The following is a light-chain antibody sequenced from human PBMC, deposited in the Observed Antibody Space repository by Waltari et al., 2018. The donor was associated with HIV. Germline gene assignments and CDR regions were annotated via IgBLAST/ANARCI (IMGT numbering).Light chain of an antibody. CDR1: QSINTD. Sequence: DIQLTQSPSSLSASVGDRVTITCRASQSINTDLHWYQQKAGSAPSLLIYSAVTLRRGVPSRFSGGGSETDFTLTISALQPEDFATYYCQQSYNTPRTFDQGTKVDI. J-gene: IGKJ1*01. V-gene: IGKV1-39*01. CDR2: SAV. CDR3: QQSYNTPRT.